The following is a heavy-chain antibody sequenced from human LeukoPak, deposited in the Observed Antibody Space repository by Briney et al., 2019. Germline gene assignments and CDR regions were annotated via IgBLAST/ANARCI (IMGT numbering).Heavy chain of an antibody. CDR2: IYYSGST. V-gene: IGHV4-59*01. CDR1: GGSISSYY. Sequence: PSETLSLTCTVSGGSISSYYWSWIRQPPGKGLEWIGYIYYSGSTNYNPSLKSRVTISVDTSKNQFSLKLSSVTAADTAVYYCARISSSWYGGAFDIWGQGTMVTVSS. CDR3: ARISSSWYGGAFDI. D-gene: IGHD6-13*01. J-gene: IGHJ3*02.